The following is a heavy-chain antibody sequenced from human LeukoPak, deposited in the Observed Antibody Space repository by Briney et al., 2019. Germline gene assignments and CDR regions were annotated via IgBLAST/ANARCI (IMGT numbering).Heavy chain of an antibody. D-gene: IGHD3-10*01. CDR2: ISGSGAYT. J-gene: IGHJ4*02. CDR1: GFTFSSYA. V-gene: IGHV3-23*01. CDR3: AKDAVAPGSGGDYFDY. Sequence: GGSLRLSCAASGFTFSSYAMSWVRQAPGKGLEWVSTISGSGAYTYYADSVKGRFTISRDNSKNTLSLQMNSLRAEDTAVYYCAKDAVAPGSGGDYFDYWGQGTLVTVSS.